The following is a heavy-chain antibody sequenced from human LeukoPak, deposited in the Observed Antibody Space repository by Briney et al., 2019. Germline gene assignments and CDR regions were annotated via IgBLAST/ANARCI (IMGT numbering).Heavy chain of an antibody. Sequence: ASVKVSCKASGYNFTTFDMNWVRQATGQGLEWMGWMNPNSGNTGYAQKFQGRVTLTMDTSTTTAYMEVSSLTSEDTAVYYCARAYCSGPTCQRGELNFDYWGQGTLVAVSS. D-gene: IGHD2-15*01. V-gene: IGHV1-8*03. CDR1: GYNFTTFD. CDR3: ARAYCSGPTCQRGELNFDY. CDR2: MNPNSGNT. J-gene: IGHJ4*02.